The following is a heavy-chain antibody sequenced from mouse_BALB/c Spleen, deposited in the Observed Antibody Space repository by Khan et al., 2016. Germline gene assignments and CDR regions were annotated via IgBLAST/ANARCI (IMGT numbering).Heavy chain of an antibody. CDR3: AEDYYGSSWFAY. CDR2: INTNTGEP. CDR1: GYTFTNYG. Sequence: QIQLVQSGPELKKPGETVKISCKASGYTFTNYGMNWVKQAPGKGLKWMGWINTNTGEPTYAEEFKGRFAFSLETSASTAYLQINNLKNEDTATDFCAEDYYGSSWFAYWGQGTLVTVSA. V-gene: IGHV9-3*02. J-gene: IGHJ3*01. D-gene: IGHD1-1*01.